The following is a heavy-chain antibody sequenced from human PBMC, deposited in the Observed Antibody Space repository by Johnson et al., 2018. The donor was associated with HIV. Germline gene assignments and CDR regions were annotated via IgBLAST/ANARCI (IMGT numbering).Heavy chain of an antibody. CDR1: GFSFSNYA. CDR2: IQFDGSHK. Sequence: QVQLVESGGGVVQPGGSLRLTCKASGFSFSNYAIHWVRQAPGKGLEWVTFIQFDGSHKYSADFVKGRFTISRDTSKKSVFLQMNNLRPEDTAVYYCAKETRDSRSAFDVWGQVTLVTVSS. J-gene: IGHJ3*01. V-gene: IGHV3-30*02. D-gene: IGHD4-11*01. CDR3: AKETRDSRSAFDV.